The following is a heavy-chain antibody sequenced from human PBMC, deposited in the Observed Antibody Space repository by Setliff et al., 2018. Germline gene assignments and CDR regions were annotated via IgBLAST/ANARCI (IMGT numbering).Heavy chain of an antibody. J-gene: IGHJ4*02. D-gene: IGHD2-15*01. CDR1: GGMSGTYS. CDR2: IIPIFGTP. V-gene: IGHV1-69*06. CDR3: ARDGAYCSGGSCYSFDY. Sequence: GASVKVSCKASGGMSGTYSISWVRQAPGQGLEWIGAIIPIFGTPNYAQNFQDRVTITADISTTTAFMEMSSLRSDDTAVYYCARDGAYCSGGSCYSFDYWGPGTPVTVSS.